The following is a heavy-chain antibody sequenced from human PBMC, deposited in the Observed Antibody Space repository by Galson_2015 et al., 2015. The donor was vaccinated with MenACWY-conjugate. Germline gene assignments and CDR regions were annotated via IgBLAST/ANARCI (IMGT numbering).Heavy chain of an antibody. CDR1: GFTFSNAW. V-gene: IGHV3-30*02. CDR3: AKDLDY. J-gene: IGHJ4*02. Sequence: SLRLSCAASGFTFSNAWMNWVRQAPGKGLEWVAFIRYDGSNKYYADSVKGRFTISRDNSKNTLYLQMNSLRAEDTAVYYCAKDLDYWGQGTLVTVSS. CDR2: IRYDGSNK.